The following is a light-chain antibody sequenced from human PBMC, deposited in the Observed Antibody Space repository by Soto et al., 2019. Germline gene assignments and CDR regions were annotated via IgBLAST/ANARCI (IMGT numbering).Light chain of an antibody. CDR1: SGDVGHYNF. J-gene: IGLJ3*02. V-gene: IGLV2-11*01. CDR2: DVS. Sequence: QSALTQPHSVSGSPGQSVTISCSGTSGDVGHYNFVFWYQHHPGKAPKLIIYDVSTRPSGVPDRFSGSKSGNTASLTISGLQAEDEADFYCCSYAGSYTWVFGGGTKLTVL. CDR3: CSYAGSYTWV.